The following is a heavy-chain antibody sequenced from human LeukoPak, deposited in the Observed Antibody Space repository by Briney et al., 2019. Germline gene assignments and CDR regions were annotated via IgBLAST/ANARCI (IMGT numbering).Heavy chain of an antibody. Sequence: ASVKVSCKVSGYTLTELSMHWVRQAPGKGLEWMGGFDPGDGETIYAQKFQGRVTMTEDTSTDTAYMELSSLRSEDTAVYYCARDAVRGDGYRRVFDIWGQGTMVTVSS. CDR1: GYTLTELS. CDR2: FDPGDGET. D-gene: IGHD5-24*01. J-gene: IGHJ3*02. V-gene: IGHV1-24*01. CDR3: ARDAVRGDGYRRVFDI.